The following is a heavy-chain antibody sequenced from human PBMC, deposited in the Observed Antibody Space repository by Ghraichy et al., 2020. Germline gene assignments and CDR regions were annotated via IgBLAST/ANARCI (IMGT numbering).Heavy chain of an antibody. D-gene: IGHD6-13*01. Sequence: SETLSLTCTVSGGSISSYYWSWIRQPPGKGLEWIGYIYYSGSTNYNPSLKSRVTISVDTSKNQFSLKLSSVTAADTAVYYCARHPWSSSSWFDYWGQGTLVTVSS. CDR3: ARHPWSSSSWFDY. J-gene: IGHJ4*02. V-gene: IGHV4-59*08. CDR2: IYYSGST. CDR1: GGSISSYY.